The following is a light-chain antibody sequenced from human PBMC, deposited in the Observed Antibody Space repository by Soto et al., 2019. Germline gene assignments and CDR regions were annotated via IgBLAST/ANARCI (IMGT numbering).Light chain of an antibody. CDR2: GAS. Sequence: EIVLTQSPGTLSLSPGERATLSCRASQSVSSSYLAWYQQKPGQAPRLLIYGASSRATGVPDRFSGSGSGTDFTLTTSRLEPDDFAVYYCQQYGRTFGPGTKVDIK. J-gene: IGKJ3*01. V-gene: IGKV3-20*01. CDR1: QSVSSSY. CDR3: QQYGRT.